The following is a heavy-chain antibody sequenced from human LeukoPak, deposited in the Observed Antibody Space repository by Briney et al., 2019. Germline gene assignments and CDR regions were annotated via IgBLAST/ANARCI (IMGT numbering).Heavy chain of an antibody. Sequence: KPGGSLRFSCAASGFTFSSYSMNWVCRAPGKGLEWVSSISSSSSYIYYADSVKGRFTISRDNAKNSLYLQMNSLRAEDTAVYYCARDAATDAFDIWGQGTMVTVSS. V-gene: IGHV3-21*01. CDR1: GFTFSSYS. CDR2: ISSSSSYI. J-gene: IGHJ3*02. CDR3: ARDAATDAFDI.